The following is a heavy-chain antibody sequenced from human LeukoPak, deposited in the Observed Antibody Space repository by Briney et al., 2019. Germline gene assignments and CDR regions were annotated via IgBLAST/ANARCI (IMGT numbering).Heavy chain of an antibody. CDR3: AKDLDSSGYYYFDY. CDR1: GFTFSSYG. Sequence: GGSLRLSCAASGFTFSSYGMYWVRQAPGKGLEWVAVIWYDGSNKYYADSVKGRFTISRDNSKNTLYLQMNSLRAEDTAVYYCAKDLDSSGYYYFDYWGQGTLVTVSS. D-gene: IGHD3-22*01. V-gene: IGHV3-33*06. J-gene: IGHJ4*02. CDR2: IWYDGSNK.